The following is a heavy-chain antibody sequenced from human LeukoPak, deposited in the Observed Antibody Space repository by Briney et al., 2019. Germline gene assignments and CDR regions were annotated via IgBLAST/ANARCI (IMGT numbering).Heavy chain of an antibody. CDR2: IYHSGST. V-gene: IGHV4-4*02. D-gene: IGHD6-13*01. J-gene: IGHJ4*02. CDR3: ARVTSSSWSKGSFDY. Sequence: PSETLSLTCAVSGGSISSSNWWSWVRQPPGKGLEWIGEIYHSGSTNYNPSLKSRVTISVDKSKNQFSLKLSSVTAADTAVYYCARVTSSSWSKGSFDYWGQGTLVTVSS. CDR1: GGSISSSNW.